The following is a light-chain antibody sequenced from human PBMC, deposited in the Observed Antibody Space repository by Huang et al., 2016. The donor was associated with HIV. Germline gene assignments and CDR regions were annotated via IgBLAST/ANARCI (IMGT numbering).Light chain of an antibody. CDR2: KLS. Sequence: DVLLTQSPLSLPVTLGQPAFITCKSNQSLVYGDGNIYLNWFHQRPGHSPRRLIYKLSNRDAGVPDRFSAGGSGTDFTLWISEVEAEDVGDYCCMQASHGAATFGQGTRVDIK. CDR3: MQASHGAAT. CDR1: QSLVYGDGNIY. V-gene: IGKV2-30*01. J-gene: IGKJ1*01.